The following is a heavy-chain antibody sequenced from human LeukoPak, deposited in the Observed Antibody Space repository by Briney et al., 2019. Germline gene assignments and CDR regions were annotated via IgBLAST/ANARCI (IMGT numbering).Heavy chain of an antibody. Sequence: SVKVSCKASGGTFSSYAISWVRQAPGQGLEWMGGIIPIFGTANYAQKFQGRVTITADESTSTAYMELSSLRSEDTAVYYCVKDRHYSSSIMGIWGQGTMVTVSS. CDR3: VKDRHYSSSIMGI. J-gene: IGHJ4*02. CDR2: IIPIFGTA. CDR1: GGTFSSYA. V-gene: IGHV1-69*13. D-gene: IGHD6-19*01.